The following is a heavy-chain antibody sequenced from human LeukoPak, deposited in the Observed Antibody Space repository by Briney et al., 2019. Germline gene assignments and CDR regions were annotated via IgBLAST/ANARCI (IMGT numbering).Heavy chain of an antibody. CDR2: INPNSGGT. Sequence: ASVKVSCKASGYTFTGYYIHWVRQAPGQGLEWMGWINPNSGGTNYAQKFQGRVTMTRDTSISTAYMELSRLRSDDTAVYYCARSAPTRTYDILTAYLGYWGQGTLVTVSS. V-gene: IGHV1-2*02. J-gene: IGHJ4*02. CDR1: GYTFTGYY. CDR3: ARSAPTRTYDILTAYLGY. D-gene: IGHD3-9*01.